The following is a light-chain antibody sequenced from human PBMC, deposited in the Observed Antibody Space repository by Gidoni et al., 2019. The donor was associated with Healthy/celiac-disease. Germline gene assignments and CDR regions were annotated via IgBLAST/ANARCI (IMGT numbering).Light chain of an antibody. CDR1: QGISSW. CDR2: AAS. Sequence: DNQMNQSPSSVSASVGDRVTITCRASQGISSWLAWYPQKPGKAPKLLIYAASSLQSGVPSRFSGSGSGTDFNLTISSLQPEDFATYYCQQANSFPRTFXQXTKVEIK. J-gene: IGKJ1*01. V-gene: IGKV1-12*01. CDR3: QQANSFPRT.